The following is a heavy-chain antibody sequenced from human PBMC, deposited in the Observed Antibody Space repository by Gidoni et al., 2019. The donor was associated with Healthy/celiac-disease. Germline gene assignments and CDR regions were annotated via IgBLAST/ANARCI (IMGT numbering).Heavy chain of an antibody. CDR1: GFTFDDYA. Sequence: EVQLVESGGGLVQPGRSLRLSCAASGFTFDDYAMHWVRQAPGKGLEWVSGISWKSGSIGYSDSVKGRFTISRDNAKNSLYLQMNSLRAEDTALYYCAKDSSGWSAYFDYWGQGTLVTVSS. CDR3: AKDSSGWSAYFDY. D-gene: IGHD6-19*01. V-gene: IGHV3-9*01. J-gene: IGHJ4*02. CDR2: ISWKSGSI.